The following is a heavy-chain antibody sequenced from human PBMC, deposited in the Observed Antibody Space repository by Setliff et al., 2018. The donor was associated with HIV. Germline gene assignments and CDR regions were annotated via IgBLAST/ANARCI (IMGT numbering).Heavy chain of an antibody. CDR1: AVSIGGYS. D-gene: IGHD1-26*01. CDR3: VRGGFKWSGSYADY. CDR2: IYSTDTT. J-gene: IGHJ4*02. Sequence: PSETLSLTCTVSAVSIGGYSWSWIRQSPGKGLEWIGSIYSTDTTNHNPSLESRVTISVDKSKNQFSLKLNSVTAADTAVYYCVRGGFKWSGSYADYWGQGTLVTVSS. V-gene: IGHV4-4*09.